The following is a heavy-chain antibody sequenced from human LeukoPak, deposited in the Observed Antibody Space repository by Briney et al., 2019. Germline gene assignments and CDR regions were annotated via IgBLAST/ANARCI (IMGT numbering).Heavy chain of an antibody. V-gene: IGHV4-34*01. D-gene: IGHD2-2*01. CDR2: INHSGST. CDR1: GGSFSGYY. J-gene: IGHJ4*02. CDR3: ARHGNQLLPYYFDY. Sequence: PSETLSLTCAVYGGSFSGYYWSWIRQPPGKGLEWIGEINHSGSTNYNPSLKSRVTISVDTSKNQFSLKLSSVTAADTAVYYCARHGNQLLPYYFDYWGQGTLVTVSS.